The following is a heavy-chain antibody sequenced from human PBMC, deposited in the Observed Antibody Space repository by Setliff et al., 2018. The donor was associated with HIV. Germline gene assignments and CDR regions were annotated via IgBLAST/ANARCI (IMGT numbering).Heavy chain of an antibody. Sequence: ASVKVSCKPSGYMFSSYGISWVRQAPGQGLEWMGWVSNNGDTNYVQKLQDRLTITTDTSTSTANLELRDLRSEDTAVYYCARDPRYSSVWFRNGGVDYWGQGTLVTSPQ. CDR3: ARDPRYSSVWFRNGGVDY. D-gene: IGHD6-19*01. CDR1: GYMFSSYG. CDR2: VSNNGDT. V-gene: IGHV1-18*01. J-gene: IGHJ4*02.